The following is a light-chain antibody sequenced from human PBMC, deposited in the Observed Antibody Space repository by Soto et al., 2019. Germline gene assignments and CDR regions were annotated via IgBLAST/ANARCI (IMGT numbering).Light chain of an antibody. Sequence: DIQMTQSPSTLSASVGDRFTITCLSSQSISNWLAWYQQKPGKAPKLLIYDASNLERGVPSRFSGSGSGTQFTLSIRSLQPDDFATYYCQQYNSYSRAFGQGTKVDIK. CDR3: QQYNSYSRA. V-gene: IGKV1-5*01. J-gene: IGKJ1*01. CDR1: QSISNW. CDR2: DAS.